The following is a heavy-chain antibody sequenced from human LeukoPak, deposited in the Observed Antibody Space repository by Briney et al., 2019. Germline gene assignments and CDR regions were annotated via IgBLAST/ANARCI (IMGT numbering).Heavy chain of an antibody. CDR3: ARDRSDGSGYYGYYFDY. CDR1: GDSISCYY. CDR2: FYNSGST. Sequence: SETLSLTCTVSGDSISCYYWSWIRQPPGKGLEWFGYFYNSGSTNYNPSLKSRVTISVDTSKNQFSLRLSSVTAADTAVYYCARDRSDGSGYYGYYFDYWGQGTLVSVSS. V-gene: IGHV4-59*01. D-gene: IGHD3-22*01. J-gene: IGHJ4*02.